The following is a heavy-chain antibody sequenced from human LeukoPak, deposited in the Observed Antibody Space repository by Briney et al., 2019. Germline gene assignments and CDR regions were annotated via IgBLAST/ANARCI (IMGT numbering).Heavy chain of an antibody. Sequence: GGSLRLSCAASGFTFSSYAMSWVRQAPGKGLEWVSSISGSGGNTYYADSVKGRFTISRDNSKNTLYMQMNSLRAEDTAVYYCAKLVTHFDYWGQGTLVAVSS. V-gene: IGHV3-23*01. CDR1: GFTFSSYA. CDR3: AKLVTHFDY. J-gene: IGHJ4*02. D-gene: IGHD4-23*01. CDR2: ISGSGGNT.